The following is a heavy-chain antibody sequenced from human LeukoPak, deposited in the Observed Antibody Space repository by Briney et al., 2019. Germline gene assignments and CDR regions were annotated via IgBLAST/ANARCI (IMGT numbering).Heavy chain of an antibody. V-gene: IGHV3-11*05. CDR3: TRERRGSYYAFES. CDR1: GFSVSDYS. CDR2: VTSGSGST. D-gene: IGHD3-16*01. Sequence: GGSLRLSCAASGFSVSDYSISWIRQSPGKGLEWISYVTSGSGSTNYADSVKGRFTISRDNAKNSVALQLDGLRADDTAFYFCTRERRGSYYAFESWGQGTLVTVSS. J-gene: IGHJ4*02.